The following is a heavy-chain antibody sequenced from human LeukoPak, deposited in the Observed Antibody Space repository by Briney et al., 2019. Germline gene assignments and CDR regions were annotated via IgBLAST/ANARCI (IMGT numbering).Heavy chain of an antibody. CDR1: GYTFTSFR. J-gene: IGHJ4*02. V-gene: IGHV1-18*01. D-gene: IGHD1-26*01. CDR2: ISAYNGNT. Sequence: ASVKVSCKASGYTFTSFRISWVRQAPGQGLEWMGWISAYNGNTIYTEELQGRVTMTTDTSTSTAYMKLRSLRSDDTAVYYCARDGGYSQVDYWGQGTLVTVSS. CDR3: ARDGGYSQVDY.